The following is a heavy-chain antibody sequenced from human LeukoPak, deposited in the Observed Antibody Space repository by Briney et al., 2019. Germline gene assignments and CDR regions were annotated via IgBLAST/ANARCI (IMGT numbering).Heavy chain of an antibody. CDR1: GFTVSSNY. Sequence: GGSLRLSCAASGFTVSSNYMSWVRQAPGKGLEWVSVIYSGGSTYYADSVKGRFTISRDNSKNTLYLQMNSLRAEDTAVYYCARGPAAAPFDYWGQGTLVTVSS. J-gene: IGHJ4*02. CDR3: ARGPAAAPFDY. D-gene: IGHD6-13*01. CDR2: IYSGGST. V-gene: IGHV3-53*01.